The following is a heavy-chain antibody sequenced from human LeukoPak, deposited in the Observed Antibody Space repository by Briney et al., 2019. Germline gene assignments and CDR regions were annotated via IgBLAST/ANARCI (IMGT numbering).Heavy chain of an antibody. CDR3: ARLGMGIAAAGTPQDNWFDP. CDR2: IYPGDSDT. J-gene: IGHJ5*02. Sequence: GESLKISCKCSGYSFTSYWIGWVRQMPGKGLEWMGIIYPGDSDTRYSPSFQGQVTISVDKSISTAYLQWSSLKASDTAMYYCARLGMGIAAAGTPQDNWFDPWGQGTLVTVSS. CDR1: GYSFTSYW. D-gene: IGHD6-13*01. V-gene: IGHV5-51*01.